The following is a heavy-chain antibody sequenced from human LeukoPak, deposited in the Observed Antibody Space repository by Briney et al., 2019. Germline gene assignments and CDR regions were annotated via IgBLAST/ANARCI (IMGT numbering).Heavy chain of an antibody. CDR1: EYTFTDYY. CDR2: INPNSGGT. D-gene: IGHD3-10*01. CDR3: AIVGEFGSGSYLLY. Sequence: ASVKVSCKASEYTFTDYYMHWVRQAPAQGLEWMGWINPNSGGTNYAQKFQGRVTMTRDTSISTAYMELSRLRSDDTAVYYCAIVGEFGSGSYLLYWGQGTLVTVSS. V-gene: IGHV1-2*02. J-gene: IGHJ4*02.